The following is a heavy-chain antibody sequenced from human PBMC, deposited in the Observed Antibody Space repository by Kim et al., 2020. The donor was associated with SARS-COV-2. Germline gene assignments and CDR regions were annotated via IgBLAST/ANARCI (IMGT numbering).Heavy chain of an antibody. V-gene: IGHV3-23*01. D-gene: IGHD3-9*01. J-gene: IGHJ4*02. CDR2: ISGSGGST. Sequence: GGSLRLSCAASGFTFSSYAMSWVRQAPGKGLEWVSAISGSGGSTYYADSVKGRFTISRDNSKNTLYLQMNSLRAEDTAVYYCAKGDYDILTGYLGFDYWGQVTLVTVSS. CDR3: AKGDYDILTGYLGFDY. CDR1: GFTFSSYA.